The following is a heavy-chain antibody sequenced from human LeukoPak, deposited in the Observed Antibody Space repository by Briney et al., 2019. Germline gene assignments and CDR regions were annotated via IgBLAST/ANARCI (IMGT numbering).Heavy chain of an antibody. CDR1: GFTFSSYA. CDR3: ARDGTRRDGYNYGY. Sequence: GGSLRLSCAASGFTFSSYAMSWVRQAPGKGLEWVSAISGSGGSTYYADSVKGRFTISRDNSKNTLYLQMNSLRAEDTAVYYCARDGTRRDGYNYGYWGQGTLVTVSS. V-gene: IGHV3-23*01. CDR2: ISGSGGST. D-gene: IGHD5-24*01. J-gene: IGHJ4*02.